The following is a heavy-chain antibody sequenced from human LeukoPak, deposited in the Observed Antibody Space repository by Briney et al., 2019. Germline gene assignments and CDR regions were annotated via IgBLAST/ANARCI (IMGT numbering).Heavy chain of an antibody. J-gene: IGHJ4*02. Sequence: PGGSLRLSCAASGFTFSSYAMSWVRQAPGKGLEWVSAISGSGGSTYYADSVKGRFTISRDNSKNTLYLQMNSLRAEDTAVYYCANPLGGSGSYSVDYWGQGTLVTVSS. V-gene: IGHV3-23*01. D-gene: IGHD1-26*01. CDR2: ISGSGGST. CDR1: GFTFSSYA. CDR3: ANPLGGSGSYSVDY.